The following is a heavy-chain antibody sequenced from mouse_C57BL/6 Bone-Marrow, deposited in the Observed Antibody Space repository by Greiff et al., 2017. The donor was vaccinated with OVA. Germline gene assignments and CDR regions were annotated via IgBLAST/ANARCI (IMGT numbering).Heavy chain of an antibody. J-gene: IGHJ2*01. CDR2: IYPGDGDT. CDR1: GYAFSSSW. CDR3: ARPDYYGSSYGTY. Sequence: QVQLQQSGPELVKPGASVKISCKASGYAFSSSWMNWVKQRPGKGLEWIGRIYPGDGDTNYNGKFKGKATLTADKSSSAAYMQLSSLTSEDSAVYFCARPDYYGSSYGTYWGQGTTLTVSS. V-gene: IGHV1-82*01. D-gene: IGHD1-1*01.